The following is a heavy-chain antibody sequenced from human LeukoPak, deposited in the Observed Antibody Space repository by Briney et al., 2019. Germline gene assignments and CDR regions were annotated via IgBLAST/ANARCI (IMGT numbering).Heavy chain of an antibody. CDR3: AKDTLSRYCSGGSCPPSYYYYGMDV. Sequence: GGSLRLSCAASGFTFDDYAMHWVRQATGKGLEWVSGMSWNSGSIGYADSVKGRFTISRDNAKNSLYLQMNSLRAEDTALYYCAKDTLSRYCSGGSCPPSYYYYGMDVWGQGTTVTVSS. J-gene: IGHJ6*02. V-gene: IGHV3-9*01. CDR1: GFTFDDYA. CDR2: MSWNSGSI. D-gene: IGHD2-15*01.